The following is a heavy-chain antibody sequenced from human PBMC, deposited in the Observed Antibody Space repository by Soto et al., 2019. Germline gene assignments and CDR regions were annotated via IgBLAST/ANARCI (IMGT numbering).Heavy chain of an antibody. V-gene: IGHV3-30-3*01. J-gene: IGHJ4*02. Sequence: GSLRLSCAASGFTFSSYAMHWVRQAPGKGLEWVAVISYDGSNKYYADSVKGRFTISRDNSKNTLYLQMNSLRAEDTAVYYCARDSGGIQLWANFDYWGQGTLVTVSS. D-gene: IGHD5-18*01. CDR1: GFTFSSYA. CDR3: ARDSGGIQLWANFDY. CDR2: ISYDGSNK.